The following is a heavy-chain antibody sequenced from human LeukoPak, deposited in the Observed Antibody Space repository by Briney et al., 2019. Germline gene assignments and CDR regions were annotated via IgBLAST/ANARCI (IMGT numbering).Heavy chain of an antibody. Sequence: SETLSLTCTVSGGSISSGDYYWSWIRQPPGKGLEWIGYIYDSGSTYYNPSLKSRVTISVDTSKNQFSLKLSSVTAADTAVYYCARDQNGDYRPYYYYYYGMDVWGQGTTVTVSS. CDR1: GGSISSGDYY. CDR3: ARDQNGDYRPYYYYYYGMDV. V-gene: IGHV4-30-4*01. D-gene: IGHD4-17*01. J-gene: IGHJ6*02. CDR2: IYDSGST.